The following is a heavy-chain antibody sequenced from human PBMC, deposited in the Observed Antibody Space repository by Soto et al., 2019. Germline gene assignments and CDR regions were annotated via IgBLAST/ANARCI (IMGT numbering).Heavy chain of an antibody. J-gene: IGHJ4*02. CDR2: FDPEGSDT. Sequence: ASVKVSCKVSGYTLSELAIHWVRQAPGQGFEWMGGFDPEGSDTIYAQKFQGRVTMTSDTSTETAHMELESLRSEDTALYYCATMGFCGPGCYSFDYWGQGTLVTVSS. D-gene: IGHD2-21*02. V-gene: IGHV1-24*01. CDR3: ATMGFCGPGCYSFDY. CDR1: GYTLSELA.